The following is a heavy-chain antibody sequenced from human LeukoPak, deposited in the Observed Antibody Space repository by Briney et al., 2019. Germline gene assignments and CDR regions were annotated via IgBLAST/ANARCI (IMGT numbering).Heavy chain of an antibody. CDR1: GYSFTSYW. J-gene: IGHJ5*02. CDR3: ARVFDP. CDR2: INSDGSST. Sequence: GESLKISCKGSGYSFTSYWMHWVRQAPGKGLVWVSRINSDGSSTSYADSVKGRFTISRDNAKNTLYLQMNSLRAEDTAVYYCARVFDPWGQGTLVTVSS. V-gene: IGHV3-74*01.